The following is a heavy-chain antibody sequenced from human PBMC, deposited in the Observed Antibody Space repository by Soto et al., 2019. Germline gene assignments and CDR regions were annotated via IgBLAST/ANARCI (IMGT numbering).Heavy chain of an antibody. D-gene: IGHD3-22*01. J-gene: IGHJ3*02. CDR3: ARGGDMIVVVPDALDI. CDR2: INHSGST. V-gene: IGHV4-34*01. CDR1: GGSFSCYY. Sequence: SATLARTCAVYGGSFSCYYLRLIRKPPGKGLEWIGEINHSGSTNYNPSLKSRVTISVDTSKNQFSLKLSSVTAADTAVYYCARGGDMIVVVPDALDIWGQGRMVTVAS.